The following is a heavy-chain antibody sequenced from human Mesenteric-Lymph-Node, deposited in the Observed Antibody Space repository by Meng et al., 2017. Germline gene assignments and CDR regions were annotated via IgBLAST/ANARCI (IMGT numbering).Heavy chain of an antibody. CDR3: TRDFDSGYGL. D-gene: IGHD5-12*01. V-gene: IGHV3-74*01. CDR2: IRPDGTTT. CDR1: GFTFSGYW. J-gene: IGHJ4*02. Sequence: GESLKISCAASGFTFSGYWMSWVRQAPGKGLEWVSRIRPDGTTTAYADSVTGRCTISRDNAKNTVYLQLNSLRGEDTAVYYCTRDFDSGYGLWGEGTLVTVSS.